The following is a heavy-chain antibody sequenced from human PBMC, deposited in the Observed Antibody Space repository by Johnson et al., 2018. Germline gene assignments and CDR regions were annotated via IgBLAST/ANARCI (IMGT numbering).Heavy chain of an antibody. CDR3: ARDPNYYGSGSYYNYYYYYMDV. V-gene: IGHV3-74*01. D-gene: IGHD3-10*01. Sequence: EVQLLETGGGLVQPGGSLRLSCAASGFTFSSYWMHWVRQAPGKGLVWVSRINSDGSDTSYADSVKGRFTISRDNAKNTLYLQMNILRAEDTAVYYCARDPNYYGSGSYYNYYYYYMDVWGKGTTVTVSS. CDR1: GFTFSSYW. J-gene: IGHJ6*03. CDR2: INSDGSDT.